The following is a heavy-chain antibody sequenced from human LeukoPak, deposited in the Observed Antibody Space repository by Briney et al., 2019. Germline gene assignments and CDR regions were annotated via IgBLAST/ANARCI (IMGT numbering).Heavy chain of an antibody. CDR2: IGGSGTTI. Sequence: GGSLRLSCAASGFTFSDYYMSWIRQAPGKGLEWVSYIGGSGTTIFYAHPVKGRFTISRDNAKNSLYLQMNSLRAEDTAVYYCARFAGSGSYYIDYWGQGTLITVSS. D-gene: IGHD3-10*01. J-gene: IGHJ4*02. V-gene: IGHV3-11*01. CDR1: GFTFSDYY. CDR3: ARFAGSGSYYIDY.